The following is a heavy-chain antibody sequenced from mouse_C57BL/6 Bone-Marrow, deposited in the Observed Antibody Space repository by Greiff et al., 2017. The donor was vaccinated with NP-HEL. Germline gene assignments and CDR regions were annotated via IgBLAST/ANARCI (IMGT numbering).Heavy chain of an antibody. J-gene: IGHJ1*03. D-gene: IGHD2-3*01. CDR2: IYPGNSDT. CDR1: GYTFTSYW. V-gene: IGHV1-5*01. Sequence: EVQLQQSGTVLARPGASVKMSCKTSGYTFTSYWMHWVKQRPGQGLEWIGAIYPGNSDTSYNQKFKGKAKLTAVTSASTAYMELSSLTNEDSAVYYCISDGYYDWYFDVWGTGTTVTVSS. CDR3: ISDGYYDWYFDV.